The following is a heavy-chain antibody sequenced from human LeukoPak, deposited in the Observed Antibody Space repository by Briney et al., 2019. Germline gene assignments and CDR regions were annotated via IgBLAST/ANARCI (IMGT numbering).Heavy chain of an antibody. CDR1: GFTFSSYG. D-gene: IGHD3-22*01. Sequence: PGGSLRLSCAASGFTFSSYGMHWVRQAPGKGLERVAVIWYDGSNKYYADSVKGRFTISRDNSKNTLYLQMNSLRAEDTAVYYCARREYYDSPDYYYYGMDVWGQGTTVTVSS. CDR3: ARREYYDSPDYYYYGMDV. V-gene: IGHV3-33*01. CDR2: IWYDGSNK. J-gene: IGHJ6*02.